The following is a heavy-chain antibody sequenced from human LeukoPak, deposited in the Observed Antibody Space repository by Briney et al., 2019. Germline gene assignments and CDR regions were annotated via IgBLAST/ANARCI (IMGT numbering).Heavy chain of an antibody. J-gene: IGHJ4*02. CDR1: GYTLTELS. CDR3: ATGPLYYDFWSGYYSH. V-gene: IGHV1-24*01. Sequence: ASVKVSCKVSGYTLTELSMHWVRQAPGKGLEWMGGFDPEDGETIYAQKFQGRVTMTEDTSTDTAYMEPSSLRSEDTAVYYCATGPLYYDFWSGYYSHWGQGTLVTVSS. D-gene: IGHD3-3*01. CDR2: FDPEDGET.